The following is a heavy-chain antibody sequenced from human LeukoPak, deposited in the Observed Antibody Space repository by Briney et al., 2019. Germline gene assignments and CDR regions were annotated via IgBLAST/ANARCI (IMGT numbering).Heavy chain of an antibody. V-gene: IGHV4-59*01. CDR1: GGSISSYY. CDR2: NYYSGST. Sequence: PSETLSLTCTVSGGSISSYYWSWIRQPPGKGLEWIGYNYYSGSTNYNPSLKSRVTISVDTSKNQFSLKLSPVTAADTAVYYCARNIKTGDSSGYSDYWGQGTLVTVSS. J-gene: IGHJ4*02. D-gene: IGHD3-22*01. CDR3: ARNIKTGDSSGYSDY.